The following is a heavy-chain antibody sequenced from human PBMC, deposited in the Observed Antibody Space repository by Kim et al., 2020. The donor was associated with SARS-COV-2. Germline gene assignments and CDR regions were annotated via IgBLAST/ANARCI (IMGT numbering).Heavy chain of an antibody. J-gene: IGHJ6*02. CDR2: IYYSGST. CDR3: ARGGQAYYYYYGMDV. CDR1: GGSISSYY. Sequence: SETLSLTCTVSGGSISSYYWSWIRQPPGKGLEWIGYIYYSGSTNYNPSLKSRVTISVDTSKNQFSLKLSSVTAADTAVYYCARGGQAYYYYYGMDVWGQGTMVTVSS. V-gene: IGHV4-59*13.